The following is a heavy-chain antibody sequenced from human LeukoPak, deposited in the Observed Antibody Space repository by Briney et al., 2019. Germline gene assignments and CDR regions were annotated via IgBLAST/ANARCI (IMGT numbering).Heavy chain of an antibody. CDR3: AGEGATTSFDY. V-gene: IGHV3-30*03. CDR1: GFIFSSYG. J-gene: IGHJ4*02. D-gene: IGHD1-1*01. CDR2: ISYDGSNK. Sequence: PGGSLRLSCAASGFIFSSYGMHWVRQAPGKGLEWVAVISYDGSNKYYADSVKGRFTISRDNSKNTLYLQMNSLRAEDTAVYYCAGEGATTSFDYWGQGTLVTVSS.